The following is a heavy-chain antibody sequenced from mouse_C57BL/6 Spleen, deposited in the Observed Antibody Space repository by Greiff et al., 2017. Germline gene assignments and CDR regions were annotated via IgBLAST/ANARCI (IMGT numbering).Heavy chain of an antibody. D-gene: IGHD1-1*01. Sequence: DVQLVESGGGLVKPGGSLKLSCAASGFTFSDYGMHWVRQAPEKGLEWVAYISSGSSTIYYADTVKGRFTISRDNAKNTLFLQMTSLRSEDTAMYYCARHYYGSSYGYAMDYWGQGTSVTVSS. CDR3: ARHYYGSSYGYAMDY. V-gene: IGHV5-17*01. CDR2: ISSGSSTI. CDR1: GFTFSDYG. J-gene: IGHJ4*01.